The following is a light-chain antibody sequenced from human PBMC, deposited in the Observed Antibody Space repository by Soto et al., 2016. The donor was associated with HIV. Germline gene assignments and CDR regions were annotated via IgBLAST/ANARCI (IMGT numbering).Light chain of an antibody. Sequence: DIQMTQSPSTLSASVGDRVTITCRASQDISNYLAWSQQKPGKAPKLLIYAASTLQSGVPSRFSGSGSGTEFTLTISSLQPEDFATYYCQQLDSYPITFGQGTRLQIK. J-gene: IGKJ5*01. V-gene: IGKV1-9*01. CDR3: QQLDSYPIT. CDR1: QDISNY. CDR2: AAS.